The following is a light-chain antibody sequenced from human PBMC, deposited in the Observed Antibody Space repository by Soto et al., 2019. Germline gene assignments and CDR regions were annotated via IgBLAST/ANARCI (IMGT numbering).Light chain of an antibody. V-gene: IGLV1-47*01. CDR3: ASWDDSLSGRV. CDR1: TPNIGSNY. Sequence: QSGLTQPPSASGTPGQRVIISCSGKTPNIGSNYVYWYRHLPGTAPQLLIYRNIQRPSGVPDRFSGSKSRTSASLAISGLRSEDEADYYCASWDDSLSGRVFGGGTQLTVL. CDR2: RNI. J-gene: IGLJ7*01.